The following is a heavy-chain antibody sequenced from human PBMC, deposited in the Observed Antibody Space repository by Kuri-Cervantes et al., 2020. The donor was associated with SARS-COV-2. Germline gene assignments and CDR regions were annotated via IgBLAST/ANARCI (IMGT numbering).Heavy chain of an antibody. CDR2: IYSGGST. Sequence: GESLKISCAASGFTVSSNYMSWVRQAPGKGPEWVSVIYSGGSTYYADSVKGRFTISRDNSKNTLYLQMNSLRAEDTAVYYCARDRLERGSSHPYYFDYWGQGTLVTVSS. D-gene: IGHD1-26*01. J-gene: IGHJ4*02. V-gene: IGHV3-53*01. CDR3: ARDRLERGSSHPYYFDY. CDR1: GFTVSSNY.